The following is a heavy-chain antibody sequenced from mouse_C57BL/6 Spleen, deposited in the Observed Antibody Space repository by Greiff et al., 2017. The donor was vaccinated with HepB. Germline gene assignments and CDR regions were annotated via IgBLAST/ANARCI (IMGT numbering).Heavy chain of an antibody. J-gene: IGHJ4*01. V-gene: IGHV3-6*01. D-gene: IGHD1-1*01. CDR1: GYSITSGYY. CDR3: ARPIYYGSKGDYAMDY. Sequence: DVKLQESGPGLVKPSQSLSLTCSVTGYSITSGYYWNWIRQFPGNKLEWMGYISYDGSNNYNPSLKNRISITRDTSKNQFFLKLNSVTTEDTATYYCARPIYYGSKGDYAMDYWGQGTSVTVSS. CDR2: ISYDGSN.